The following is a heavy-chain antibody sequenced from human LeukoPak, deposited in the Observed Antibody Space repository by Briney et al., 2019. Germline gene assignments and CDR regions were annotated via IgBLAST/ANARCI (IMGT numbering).Heavy chain of an antibody. CDR2: IYYSGST. J-gene: IGHJ4*02. D-gene: IGHD3-22*01. CDR3: ARSMEGSNTYYYDSSGYYCFDY. V-gene: IGHV4-39*07. Sequence: PSETLSPTCTVSGGSISSSSYYWGWIRQPPGKGLEWIGRIYYSGSTYYNPSLKSRVTISVDTSKNQFSLKLSSVTAADTAVYYCARSMEGSNTYYYDSSGYYCFDYWGQGTLVTVSS. CDR1: GGSISSSSYY.